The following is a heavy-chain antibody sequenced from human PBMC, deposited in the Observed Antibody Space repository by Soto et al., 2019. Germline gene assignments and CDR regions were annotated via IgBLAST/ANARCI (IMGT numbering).Heavy chain of an antibody. CDR1: GGSISSSSYY. D-gene: IGHD3-3*01. V-gene: IGHV4-39*01. J-gene: IGHJ6*04. CDR3: ARQCVTIFGVVPSGMDV. CDR2: IYYSGST. Sequence: SETLSLTCTVSGGSISSSSYYWGWIRQPPGKGLEWIGSIYYSGSTYYNPSLKSRVTISVDTSKNQFSLKLSSVTAADTAVYYCARQCVTIFGVVPSGMDVWGKGTTVTVPS.